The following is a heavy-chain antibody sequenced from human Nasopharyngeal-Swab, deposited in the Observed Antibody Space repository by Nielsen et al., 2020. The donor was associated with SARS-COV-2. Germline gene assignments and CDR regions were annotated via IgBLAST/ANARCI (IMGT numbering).Heavy chain of an antibody. CDR2: IWYDGSNK. D-gene: IGHD3-9*01. J-gene: IGHJ6*03. Sequence: GGSLRLSCAASGFTFSSYGMHWVRQAPGKGLEWVAVIWYDGSNKYHADSVKGRFTISRDNSKNTLYLQMNSLRAEDTAVYYCAREFREAYYDILTGYYMDYYYYMDVWGKGTTVTVSS. CDR1: GFTFSSYG. CDR3: AREFREAYYDILTGYYMDYYYYMDV. V-gene: IGHV3-33*01.